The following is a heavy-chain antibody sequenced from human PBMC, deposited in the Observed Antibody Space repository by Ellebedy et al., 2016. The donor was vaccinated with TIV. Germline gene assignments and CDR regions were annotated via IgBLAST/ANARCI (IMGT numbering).Heavy chain of an antibody. V-gene: IGHV3-30*09. J-gene: IGHJ6*02. CDR1: GFTFSQYA. D-gene: IGHD2-8*01. CDR3: ARLMEVATVVFYYGMDV. CDR2: MSYNGRSK. Sequence: GESLKISXAASGFTFSQYAMHWVRQAPGKGLEWVAVMSYNGRSKYYAHSVQGRFAISRDNSRNSLFLQMNGLRGEDTAVYYCARLMEVATVVFYYGMDVWGQGTTVTVSS.